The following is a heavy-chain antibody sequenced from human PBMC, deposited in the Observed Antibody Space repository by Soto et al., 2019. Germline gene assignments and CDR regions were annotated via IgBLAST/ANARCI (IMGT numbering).Heavy chain of an antibody. CDR2: ISTYNGKT. V-gene: IGHV1-18*01. D-gene: IGHD1-26*01. J-gene: IGHJ3*02. Sequence: QLQLVQSGGEVKTPGASVKVSCTTSGYTFTSHGISWVRQAPGQELELMGWISTYNGKTDYAQKFQGRVTMTADTRTSTVYMEVRSLRSDDTAVYYCARLLTEGATYREDAFDMWGQGTKVTVSS. CDR3: ARLLTEGATYREDAFDM. CDR1: GYTFTSHG.